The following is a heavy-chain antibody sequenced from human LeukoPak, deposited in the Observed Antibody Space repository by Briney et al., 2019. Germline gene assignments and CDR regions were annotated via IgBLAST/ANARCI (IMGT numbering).Heavy chain of an antibody. D-gene: IGHD3-9*01. J-gene: IGHJ3*02. Sequence: GGSLRLSCAASGFTFISYGMHWVRQAPAKGLQRLPPISYDGSNKYYADSVKGRFTISRDNSKNSLYLQMNSLRAEDTAVYYCATLEDVLRYFDWLPAFDIWGQGTMVTVSS. CDR1: GFTFISYG. CDR3: ATLEDVLRYFDWLPAFDI. CDR2: ISYDGSNK. V-gene: IGHV3-30*03.